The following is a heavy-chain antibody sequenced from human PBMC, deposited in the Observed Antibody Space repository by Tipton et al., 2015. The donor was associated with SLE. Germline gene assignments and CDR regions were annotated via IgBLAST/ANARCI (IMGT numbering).Heavy chain of an antibody. CDR2: IYTSEST. Sequence: TLSLTCTVSGGSISSSSYYWSWIRQPAGKGLEWIGNIYTSESTNYNPSLKSRVTISLDTSNTQFSLRLTSVTAADTAVYFCARDGSGTLASLYFDSWGQGTLVTVSS. D-gene: IGHD1-26*01. CDR1: GGSISSSSYY. CDR3: ARDGSGTLASLYFDS. V-gene: IGHV4-61*09. J-gene: IGHJ4*02.